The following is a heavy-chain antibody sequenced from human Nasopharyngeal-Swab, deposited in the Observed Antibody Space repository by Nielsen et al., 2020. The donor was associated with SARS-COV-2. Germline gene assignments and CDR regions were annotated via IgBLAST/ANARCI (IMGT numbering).Heavy chain of an antibody. CDR2: IDAGGGNT. Sequence: GSLRLSCAASGFTFSTYAMTWVRQAPGKGLEWVSTIDAGGGNTWYADSVKGRLTISRDNSKSTLYLQMNSLRADDTALYYCADPPFSEYWGQGTLVTVSS. CDR1: GFTFSTYA. CDR3: ADPPFSEY. V-gene: IGHV3-23*01. J-gene: IGHJ4*02.